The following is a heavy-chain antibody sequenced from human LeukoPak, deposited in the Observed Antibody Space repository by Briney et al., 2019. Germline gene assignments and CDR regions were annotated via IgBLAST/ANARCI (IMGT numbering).Heavy chain of an antibody. CDR3: ARNSCPSGSCYDNRGYFDY. D-gene: IGHD2-15*01. V-gene: IGHV4-39*07. CDR1: GASITSSSYF. Sequence: SETLSLTCTVSGASITSSSYFWGWIRQAPGKGLEWIGTIYYSGSTYYSPSLKSRVTISVDTSKNQFSLKLSSVTAADTAVYYCARNSCPSGSCYDNRGYFDYWGQGTLVTVSS. CDR2: IYYSGST. J-gene: IGHJ4*02.